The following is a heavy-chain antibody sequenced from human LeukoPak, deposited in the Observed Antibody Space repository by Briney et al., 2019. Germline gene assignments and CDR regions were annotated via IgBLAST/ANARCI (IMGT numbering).Heavy chain of an antibody. CDR3: ARLGTGTTFPFDY. CDR2: INHSGST. D-gene: IGHD1-1*01. J-gene: IGHJ4*02. CDR1: GGSFSGYY. Sequence: PSETLSLTCAVYGGSFSGYYWSWIRQPPGKGLEWIGEINHSGSTNYNPSLKSRVTISVDTSKNQFSLKLSSVTAADTAVYYCARLGTGTTFPFDYWGQGTLVTVSS. V-gene: IGHV4-34*01.